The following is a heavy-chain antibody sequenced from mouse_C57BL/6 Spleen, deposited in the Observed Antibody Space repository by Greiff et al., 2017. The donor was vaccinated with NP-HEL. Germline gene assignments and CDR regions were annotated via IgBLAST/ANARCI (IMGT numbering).Heavy chain of an antibody. V-gene: IGHV1-52*01. Sequence: VQLQQPGAELVRPGSSVKLSCTASGYTFTSYWMHWVQQRPIQGLEWIGNIDPSDSDTHYPQKFKDKATLTVDKSSSTAYMQLSSLTSEDCAVYYCARDLEAYWGQGTLVTVSA. J-gene: IGHJ3*01. CDR1: GYTFTSYW. CDR2: IDPSDSDT. CDR3: ARDLEAY.